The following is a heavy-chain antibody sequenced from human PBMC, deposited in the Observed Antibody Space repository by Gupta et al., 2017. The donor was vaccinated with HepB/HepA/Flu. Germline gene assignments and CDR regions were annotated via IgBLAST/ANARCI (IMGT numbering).Heavy chain of an antibody. J-gene: IGHJ6*02. D-gene: IGHD2-21*02. CDR1: GYSSSTYG. CDR2: VYPDVSRT. CDR3: ARRAYCGGDCTLRSHDYYGMDV. Sequence: EVQLVQSGAEVKKPGESLKISCKGSGYSSSTYGIAWVRQMPGKGPEWMGNVYPDVSRTIYSPSFQGQVTISADKSTNSAYLQWSSLKASDTAMYYCARRAYCGGDCTLRSHDYYGMDVWGQGTTVTVSS. V-gene: IGHV5-51*01.